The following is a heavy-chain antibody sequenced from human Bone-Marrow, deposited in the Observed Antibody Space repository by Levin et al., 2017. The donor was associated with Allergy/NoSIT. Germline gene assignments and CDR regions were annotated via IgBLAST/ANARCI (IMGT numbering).Heavy chain of an antibody. CDR1: GSSIGSGHY. D-gene: IGHD1-7*01. V-gene: IGHV4-38-2*02. J-gene: IGHJ6*02. CDR3: VRDDWNYGEGGMDV. Sequence: PSETLSLTCNVSGSSIGSGHYWGWIRQPPGKGLEWIANIFHSGNSYYNPSLKTRVTISMDTSKNQFSLKLTSVTAADTAVYYCVRDDWNYGEGGMDVWGQGTTVIVSS. CDR2: IFHSGNS.